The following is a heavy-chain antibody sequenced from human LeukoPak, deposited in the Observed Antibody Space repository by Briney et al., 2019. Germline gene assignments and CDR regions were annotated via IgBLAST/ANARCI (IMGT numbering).Heavy chain of an antibody. CDR2: IYYSGST. V-gene: IGHV4-31*03. CDR3: VRSEWWSNFDP. J-gene: IGHJ5*02. Sequence: SQTLSLTCTVSGGSISSGGYYWSWIRQHPGKGLEWIGYIYYSGSTYYNPSLKSRVTISVDTSKNQFSLKLSSLTAADTAVYYCVRSEWWSNFDPWGQGTLVTVSS. CDR1: GGSISSGGYY. D-gene: IGHD2-15*01.